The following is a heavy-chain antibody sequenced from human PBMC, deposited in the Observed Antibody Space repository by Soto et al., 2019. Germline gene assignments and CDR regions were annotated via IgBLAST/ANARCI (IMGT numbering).Heavy chain of an antibody. CDR3: ARFGIRGCRGGRCFLSYNRYGMDV. CDR1: GYTSGYTFSDYC. V-gene: IGHV5-51*01. J-gene: IGHJ6*02. Sequence: GESLKISCKGSGYTSGYTFSDYCIGWVRQMPGKGLELMGIIFPGDSGIKYSPPFQGQVTISADKSMSTAYLQWSSLKASDTAMYYCARFGIRGCRGGRCFLSYNRYGMDVWGLGTTVTVSS. D-gene: IGHD2-15*01. CDR2: IFPGDSGI.